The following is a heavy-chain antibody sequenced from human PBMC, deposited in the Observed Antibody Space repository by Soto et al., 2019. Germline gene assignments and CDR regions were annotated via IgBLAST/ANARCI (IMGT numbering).Heavy chain of an antibody. J-gene: IGHJ6*02. CDR1: GHTSSGYG. Sequence: SLKIPYDDSGHTSSGYGVRRILQDPGKSPAWVAVIWYDGSNKYYADSVKGRFIISRDNSKNTLSLQINSLRAEDTAVYYCAREGTPYYDFWSGAYGMAVWGQGTTVTVSS. CDR2: IWYDGSNK. V-gene: IGHV3-33*08. CDR3: AREGTPYYDFWSGAYGMAV. D-gene: IGHD3-3*01.